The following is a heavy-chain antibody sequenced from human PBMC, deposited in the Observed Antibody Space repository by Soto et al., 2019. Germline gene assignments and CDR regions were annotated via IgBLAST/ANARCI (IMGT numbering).Heavy chain of an antibody. CDR3: ARDGVSSTEYTWNYGTYFDY. Sequence: SETLSLTCTVSGGSISSGGYYWNWIRQHPGKGLEWIGYIYYSGSTYYNPSLKSRVTISVDTSKNQFSLKLSSVTAADTAMYYCARDGVSSTEYTWNYGTYFDYWGQGALVTVSS. CDR2: IYYSGST. V-gene: IGHV4-31*03. CDR1: GGSISSGGYY. J-gene: IGHJ4*02. D-gene: IGHD1-7*01.